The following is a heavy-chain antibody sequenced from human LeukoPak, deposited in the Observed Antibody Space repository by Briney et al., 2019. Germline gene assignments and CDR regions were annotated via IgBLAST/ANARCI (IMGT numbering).Heavy chain of an antibody. Sequence: SETLSLTCTVSGGSISSYYWSWIRQPPGKGLEWIGYNYYSGSTNYNPSLKSRVTISVDTSKNQFSLKLSSVTAADTAVYYCARELGRRDGYNDALDYWGQGTLVTVSS. CDR1: GGSISSYY. CDR2: NYYSGST. V-gene: IGHV4-59*01. D-gene: IGHD5-24*01. J-gene: IGHJ4*02. CDR3: ARELGRRDGYNDALDY.